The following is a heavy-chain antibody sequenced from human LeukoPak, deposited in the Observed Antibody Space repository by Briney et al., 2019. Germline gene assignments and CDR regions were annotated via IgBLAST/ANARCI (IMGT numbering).Heavy chain of an antibody. CDR3: ARDRTRTMVRGVIMGY. D-gene: IGHD3-10*01. J-gene: IGHJ4*02. CDR1: GFTFSSYW. Sequence: GGSLRLSCAASGFTFSSYWMSWVRQAPGKGLEWVANIKQDGSEKYYVDSVKGRFTISRDNAKNSLYLQMNSLRAEDTAVYYCARDRTRTMVRGVIMGYWGQGTLDTVSS. CDR2: IKQDGSEK. V-gene: IGHV3-7*03.